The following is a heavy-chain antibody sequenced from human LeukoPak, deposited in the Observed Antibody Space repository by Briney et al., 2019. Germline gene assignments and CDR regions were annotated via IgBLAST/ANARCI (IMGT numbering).Heavy chain of an antibody. CDR3: ARPLAGTTHAFEI. D-gene: IGHD1-7*01. Sequence: SGGSLRLSCAASGFTFSTYAMHWVRQAPGKGLECVSAISTNGDSTFYADSVMGRFTISRDNSNDTLYLQMGSLRAEDMAVYYCARPLAGTTHAFEIWGQGTMVTVSS. CDR2: ISTNGDST. CDR1: GFTFSTYA. V-gene: IGHV3-64*02. J-gene: IGHJ3*02.